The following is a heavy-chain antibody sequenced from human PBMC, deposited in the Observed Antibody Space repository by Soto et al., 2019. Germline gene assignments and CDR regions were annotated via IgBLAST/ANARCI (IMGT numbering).Heavy chain of an antibody. Sequence: QVQLVESGGGVVQPGRSLRLSCAASGFTFSSYGMHWVRQAPGKGLEWVAVISHDGSNKYFADSVKGRFTISRDNSQNTLYPQMNSLRAEGTAVYYCAKHLLAAAGYLGGMDVWGQGTTVTVSS. CDR1: GFTFSSYG. D-gene: IGHD6-13*01. J-gene: IGHJ6*02. CDR2: ISHDGSNK. CDR3: AKHLLAAAGYLGGMDV. V-gene: IGHV3-30*18.